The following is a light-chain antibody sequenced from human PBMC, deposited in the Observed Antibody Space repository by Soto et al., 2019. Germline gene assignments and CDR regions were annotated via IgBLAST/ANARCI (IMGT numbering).Light chain of an antibody. J-gene: IGLJ1*01. CDR1: NSDVESYNL. V-gene: IGLV2-23*03. CDR3: CSYAGTATV. Sequence: QSAPTQPASVSGSPGQSITISCTGTNSDVESYNLVSWFRQHPGEAPKLIVYEGTKRPSGVSNRFSGSKSGNPASLTISGLQAEDEANYYCCSYAGTATVFGTGTKLTVL. CDR2: EGT.